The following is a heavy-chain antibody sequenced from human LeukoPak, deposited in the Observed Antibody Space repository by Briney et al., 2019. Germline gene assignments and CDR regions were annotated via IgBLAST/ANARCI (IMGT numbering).Heavy chain of an antibody. CDR3: AKDLGGFMGATMGDAFDI. CDR1: GFTFSSYG. J-gene: IGHJ3*02. Sequence: AGGSLRLSCAASGFTFSSYGMHWVRQAPGKGLEWVAFIRYDGSNKYYADSVKGRFTISRDNSKNTLYLQMNSLRAEDTAVYYCAKDLGGFMGATMGDAFDIWGQGTMVTVSS. CDR2: IRYDGSNK. D-gene: IGHD1-26*01. V-gene: IGHV3-30*02.